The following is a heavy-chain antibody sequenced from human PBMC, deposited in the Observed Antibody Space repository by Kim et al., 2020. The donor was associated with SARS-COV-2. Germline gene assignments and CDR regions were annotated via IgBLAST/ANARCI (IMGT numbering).Heavy chain of an antibody. CDR3: ARDHDGLRFLEGNWFDP. CDR2: INAGNGNT. CDR1: GYTFTSYA. V-gene: IGHV1-3*01. J-gene: IGHJ5*02. D-gene: IGHD3-3*01. Sequence: ASVKVSCKASGYTFTSYAMHWVRQAPGQRLEWMGWINAGNGNTKYSQKFQGRVTITRDTSASTAYMELSSLRSEDTAVYYCARDHDGLRFLEGNWFDPWGQGTLVTVSS.